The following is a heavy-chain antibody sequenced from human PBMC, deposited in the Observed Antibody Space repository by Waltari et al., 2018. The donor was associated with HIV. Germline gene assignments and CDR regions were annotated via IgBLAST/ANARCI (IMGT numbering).Heavy chain of an antibody. J-gene: IGHJ4*02. Sequence: QVQLVQSGSEVKKPGASVKVSCKASGYTFTNYFINWVRQAPGQGLEWVGIINPGSGNSKITQKFQGRIIRTSDTSTSTVYMEVSSLRSADTAIYYCATQSLDYWGQGTQVTVSS. D-gene: IGHD4-4*01. V-gene: IGHV1-46*01. CDR1: GYTFTNYF. CDR3: ATQSLDY. CDR2: INPGSGNS.